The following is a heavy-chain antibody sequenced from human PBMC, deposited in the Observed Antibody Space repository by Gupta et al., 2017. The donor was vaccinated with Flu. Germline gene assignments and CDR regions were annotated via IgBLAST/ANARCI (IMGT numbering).Heavy chain of an antibody. CDR3: ARGPNFDV. V-gene: IGHV3-66*02. CDR1: GFSVGGNY. CDR2: IYTGGNT. Sequence: QLVDSGGGLVQPGGSLRLSCRISGFSVGGNYMSWVRQAPGRGLEWVSGIYTGGNTIYADSVKGRFTISRDISKNTAHLEMDSLRPEDTAVYFCARGPNFDVWGQGTMVTVSS. J-gene: IGHJ3*01.